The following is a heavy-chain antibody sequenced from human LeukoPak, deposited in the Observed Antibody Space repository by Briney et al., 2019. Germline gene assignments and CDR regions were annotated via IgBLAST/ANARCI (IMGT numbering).Heavy chain of an antibody. V-gene: IGHV1-18*01. CDR2: ISAYNGNT. D-gene: IGHD3-22*01. CDR3: ARVPSGRRTYYYDSSGYQFYY. J-gene: IGHJ4*02. Sequence: ASVKVSCKASGYTFTSYGISWVRQAPGQGLEWMGWISAYNGNTNYAQKFQGRVTMTTDTSTSTAYMELRSLRSDDTAVYYCARVPSGRRTYYYDSSGYQFYYWGQGTLVTVSS. CDR1: GYTFTSYG.